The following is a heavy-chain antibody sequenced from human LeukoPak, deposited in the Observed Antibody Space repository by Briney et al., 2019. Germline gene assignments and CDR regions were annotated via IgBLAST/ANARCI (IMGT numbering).Heavy chain of an antibody. CDR1: GFTFSSYA. J-gene: IGHJ6*02. CDR3: ARDYDSSGYLYYYYGMDV. Sequence: GGSLRLSCAASGFTFSSYAMHWVRQAPGKGLEWVAVISYDGSNKYYADSVKGRFTISRDSSKNTLYLQMNSLRAEDTAVYYCARDYDSSGYLYYYYGMDVWGQGTTVTVSS. V-gene: IGHV3-30-3*01. D-gene: IGHD3-22*01. CDR2: ISYDGSNK.